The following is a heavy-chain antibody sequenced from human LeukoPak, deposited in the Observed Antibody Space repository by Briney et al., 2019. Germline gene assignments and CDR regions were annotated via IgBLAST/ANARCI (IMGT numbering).Heavy chain of an antibody. CDR3: ARGRSITLLRGVAMSDGFDI. V-gene: IGHV3-30-3*01. CDR1: GFIFSTYV. Sequence: GRSLRLSCAASGFIFSTYVMYWVRQAPGKGLEWVATISYDGSNTYYADSVKGRFTISRDNAKNLLFLQMNGLRAEDTALYYCARGRSITLLRGVAMSDGFDIWGQGAMVAVSS. J-gene: IGHJ3*02. D-gene: IGHD3-10*01. CDR2: ISYDGSNT.